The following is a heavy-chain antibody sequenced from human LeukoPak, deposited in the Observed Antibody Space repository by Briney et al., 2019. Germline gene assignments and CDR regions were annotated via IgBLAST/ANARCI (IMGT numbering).Heavy chain of an antibody. CDR2: INPNSGGT. CDR1: GYTFTSYA. J-gene: IGHJ6*03. CDR3: ARDSNMDV. V-gene: IGHV1-2*02. Sequence: GASVKVSCKASGYTFTSYAMNWVRQAPGQGLEWMGWINPNSGGTNYAQKFQGRVTMTRDTSISTAYMELSRLRSDDTAVYYCARDSNMDVWGKGTTVTISS.